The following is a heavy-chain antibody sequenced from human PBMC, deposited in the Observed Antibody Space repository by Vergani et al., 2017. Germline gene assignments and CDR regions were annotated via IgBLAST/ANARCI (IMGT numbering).Heavy chain of an antibody. CDR2: INPNNGGT. D-gene: IGHD1-26*01. J-gene: IGHJ4*02. V-gene: IGHV1-2*06. CDR1: GYTFTGYY. CDR3: ARVGGVVGTNDLYYFDY. Sequence: QVQLVQSGAEVKKPGASVKVSCKASGYTFTGYYIHWVRQAPGQGLEWMERINPNNGGTNYAQKFQGRVTMTRDMSITTASMELSSLTSDDTALYYCARVGGVVGTNDLYYFDYWGQGTLVTVSS.